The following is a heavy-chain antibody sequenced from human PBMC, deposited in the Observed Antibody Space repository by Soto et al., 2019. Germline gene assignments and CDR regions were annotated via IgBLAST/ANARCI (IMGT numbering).Heavy chain of an antibody. J-gene: IGHJ5*02. CDR2: ISSSSSTI. D-gene: IGHD6-13*01. Sequence: GGSLRLSCAASGFTFSSYSMNWVRQAPGKGLEWVSYISSSSSTIYYADSVKGRFTISRDNAKDTLYLQMNSLRAEDTAVYYCARDPRYSSSWWAWFDPWGQGTLVTVSS. V-gene: IGHV3-48*01. CDR1: GFTFSSYS. CDR3: ARDPRYSSSWWAWFDP.